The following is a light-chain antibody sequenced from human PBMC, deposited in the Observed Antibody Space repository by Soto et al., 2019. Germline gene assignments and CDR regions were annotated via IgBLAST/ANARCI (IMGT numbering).Light chain of an antibody. CDR3: QQYGSSPLFT. CDR2: GVS. Sequence: EIVLTQSPGTLSLSPGERATLSCRASQSISSRYLAWYQQKPGQAPRLLIYGVSSRATGIPDRFSGSGSGTDFTLTISRLEPEDFAVYYCQQYGSSPLFTFGPGTKVDIK. CDR1: QSISSRY. J-gene: IGKJ3*01. V-gene: IGKV3-20*01.